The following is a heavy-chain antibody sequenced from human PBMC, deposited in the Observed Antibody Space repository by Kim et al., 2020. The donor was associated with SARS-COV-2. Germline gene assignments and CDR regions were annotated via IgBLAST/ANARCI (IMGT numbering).Heavy chain of an antibody. D-gene: IGHD5-12*01. CDR3: GRDYHGGYSGYDNFVVGY. J-gene: IGHJ4*02. Sequence: ASVKVSCKASGYTFTGYYIHWVRQAPGQGLEWVGWINPNSGDTNYAQRFQGRVSMTRDTSISTAYMELSRLSSDDTAMYYCGRDYHGGYSGYDNFVVGYWGQGTLVTVSS. CDR2: INPNSGDT. V-gene: IGHV1-2*02. CDR1: GYTFTGYY.